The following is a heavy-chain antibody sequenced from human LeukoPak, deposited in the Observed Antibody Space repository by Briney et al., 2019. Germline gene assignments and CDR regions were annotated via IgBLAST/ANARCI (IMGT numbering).Heavy chain of an antibody. CDR2: ISGSGGST. CDR1: GFTFSSYA. D-gene: IGHD3-22*01. Sequence: PGGSLRLSCAASGFTFSSYAMSWVRQAPGKGLEWVSAISGSGGSTYYADSVKGRFTISRDNAKNSLYLQMNSLRAEDTAVYYCAREGGYYYDSSGYCDYWGQGTLVTVSS. J-gene: IGHJ4*02. V-gene: IGHV3-23*01. CDR3: AREGGYYYDSSGYCDY.